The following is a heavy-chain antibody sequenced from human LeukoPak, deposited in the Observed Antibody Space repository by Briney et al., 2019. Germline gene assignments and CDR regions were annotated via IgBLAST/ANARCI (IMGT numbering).Heavy chain of an antibody. D-gene: IGHD3-3*01. J-gene: IGHJ4*02. CDR1: GGSFSGYY. CDR2: IYYSGST. V-gene: IGHV4-59*12. Sequence: SETLSLTCAVYGGSFSGYYWSWIRQPPGKGLEWIGYIYYSGSTNYNPSLKSRVTISVDTSKNQFSLKLSSVTAADTAVYYCARDEFDSSTIFGVVTYYFDYWGQGTLVTVSS. CDR3: ARDEFDSSTIFGVVTYYFDY.